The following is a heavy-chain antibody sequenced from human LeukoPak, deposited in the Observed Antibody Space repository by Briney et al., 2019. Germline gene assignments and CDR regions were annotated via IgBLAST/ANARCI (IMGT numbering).Heavy chain of an antibody. Sequence: GESLKISCKGSGYSFTNYWIGWVRQMPGKGLEWMGIIYPGASDTRYSPSFQGQVTISADRSINTAYLQWSSLKASDTAIYYCAKQLAYCGGDCYWRAFDVWGQGTMVTVSS. V-gene: IGHV5-51*01. CDR2: IYPGASDT. CDR3: AKQLAYCGGDCYWRAFDV. J-gene: IGHJ3*01. CDR1: GYSFTNYW. D-gene: IGHD2-21*02.